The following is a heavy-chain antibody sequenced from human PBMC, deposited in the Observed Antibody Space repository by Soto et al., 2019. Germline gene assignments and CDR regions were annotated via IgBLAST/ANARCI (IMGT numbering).Heavy chain of an antibody. CDR3: ASHAGLAAAGEINWFDP. CDR1: GGSISSSNW. CDR2: IYHSGST. J-gene: IGHJ5*02. V-gene: IGHV4-4*02. Sequence: TLSLTCAVSGGSISSSNWWSWVRQPPGKGLEWIGEIYHSGSTNYNPSLKSRVTISVDKSNNQFSLTLSSVTAADTALYYCASHAGLAAAGEINWFDPWGQGTLVTVSS. D-gene: IGHD6-13*01.